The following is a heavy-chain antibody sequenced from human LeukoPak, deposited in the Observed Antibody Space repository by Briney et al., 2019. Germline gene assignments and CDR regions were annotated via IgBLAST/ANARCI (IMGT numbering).Heavy chain of an antibody. CDR1: GGSISSYY. Sequence: PSETLSLTCTVSGGSISSYYWSWIRQPPGKGLEWIGYIYYSGSTNYNPSLKSRVTMSVDTSKNQFSLKLSSVTAADTAVYYCARDDYGAVFDYWGQGTLVTVSS. CDR2: IYYSGST. J-gene: IGHJ4*02. V-gene: IGHV4-59*12. D-gene: IGHD4-17*01. CDR3: ARDDYGAVFDY.